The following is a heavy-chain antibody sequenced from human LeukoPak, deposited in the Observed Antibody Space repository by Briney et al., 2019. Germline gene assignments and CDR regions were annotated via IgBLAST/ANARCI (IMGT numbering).Heavy chain of an antibody. J-gene: IGHJ4*02. D-gene: IGHD1-26*01. CDR2: IIPIFGTA. CDR3: TRGSRGSCHSGIHY. CDR1: GGTLSSSV. Sequence: SVKVSCKASGGTLSSSVISSVRQAPGQGLEWVGGIIPIFGTANYAQKLQGRVTITAEEYTSTAYMEVSSLRSEDTDVYYCTRGSRGSCHSGIHYWGQGTLVSVSS. V-gene: IGHV1-69*01.